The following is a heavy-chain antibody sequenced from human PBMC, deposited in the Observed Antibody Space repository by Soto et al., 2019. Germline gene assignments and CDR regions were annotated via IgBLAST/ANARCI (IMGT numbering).Heavy chain of an antibody. Sequence: EVPLLESGGDLVQPGGSLRLSCAASGFTFTNYAMTWVRQAPGKGLEWVSTISGGGSITYYADSLKGRFTISRDNSKNTLHLQINSQRAEDTAVYYCAKTIRGDYSSSWYYFDYLGQGTLVTVSS. D-gene: IGHD6-13*01. V-gene: IGHV3-23*01. CDR1: GFTFTNYA. CDR3: AKTIRGDYSSSWYYFDY. J-gene: IGHJ4*02. CDR2: ISGGGSIT.